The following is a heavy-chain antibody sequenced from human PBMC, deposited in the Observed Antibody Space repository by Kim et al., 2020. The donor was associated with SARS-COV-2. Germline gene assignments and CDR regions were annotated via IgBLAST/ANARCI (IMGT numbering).Heavy chain of an antibody. CDR3: AKGSLRFPGAYYYGSGDGMDV. D-gene: IGHD3-10*01. CDR1: GFTFDDYA. V-gene: IGHV3-9*01. J-gene: IGHJ6*02. CDR2: ISWNSGSI. Sequence: GGSLRLSCAASGFTFDDYAMHWVRQAPGKGLEWVSGISWNSGSIGYADSVKGRFTISRDNAKNSLYLQMNSLRAEDTALYYCAKGSLRFPGAYYYGSGDGMDVWGQGTTVTVSS.